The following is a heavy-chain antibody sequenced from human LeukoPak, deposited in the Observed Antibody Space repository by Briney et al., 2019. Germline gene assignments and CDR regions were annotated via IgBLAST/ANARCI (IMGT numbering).Heavy chain of an antibody. D-gene: IGHD6-6*01. J-gene: IGHJ4*02. CDR3: AKDLDSNSSGVRFDY. CDR2: RDSGDTT. V-gene: IGHV3-23*01. Sequence: RDSGDTTYYADSVKGRFTISRDNSKNTLYLQMNSLRAEDTAVYYCAKDLDSNSSGVRFDYWGQGTLVTVSS.